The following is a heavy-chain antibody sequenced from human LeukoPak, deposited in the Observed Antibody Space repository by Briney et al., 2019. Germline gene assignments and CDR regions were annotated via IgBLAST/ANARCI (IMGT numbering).Heavy chain of an antibody. Sequence: GGSLRLSCAASGFTFSSYAMSWVRQAPGKGLEWVSAISGSGGSTYYADSVKGRFTISRDNSKNTLYLQMNSLRVEDTAVYYCAKGHCSSTSCYLVDYWGQGTLVTVSS. CDR2: ISGSGGST. D-gene: IGHD2-2*01. V-gene: IGHV3-23*01. J-gene: IGHJ4*02. CDR3: AKGHCSSTSCYLVDY. CDR1: GFTFSSYA.